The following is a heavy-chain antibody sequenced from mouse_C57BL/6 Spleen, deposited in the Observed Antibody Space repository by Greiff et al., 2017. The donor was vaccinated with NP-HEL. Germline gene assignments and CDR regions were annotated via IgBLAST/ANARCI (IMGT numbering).Heavy chain of an antibody. J-gene: IGHJ2*01. CDR2: IRNKANGYTT. CDR1: GFTFTDYY. V-gene: IGHV7-3*01. CDR3: ARFYDYRSSFDY. D-gene: IGHD2-4*01. Sequence: EVKLVESGGGLVQPGGSLSLSCAASGFTFTDYYMSWVRQPPGKALEWLGFIRNKANGYTTEYSASVKGRFTISRDNSQSILYLQMNALRAEDSATYYCARFYDYRSSFDYWGQGTTLTVSS.